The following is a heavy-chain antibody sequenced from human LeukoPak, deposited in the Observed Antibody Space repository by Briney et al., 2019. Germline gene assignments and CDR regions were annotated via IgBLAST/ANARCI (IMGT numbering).Heavy chain of an antibody. D-gene: IGHD5-12*01. V-gene: IGHV3-74*01. CDR2: IDDDGTGT. CDR3: ARSASGYDS. J-gene: IGHJ5*02. CDR1: GFPFSGYW. Sequence: GGSLRLSCAASGFPFSGYWMHWVRHAPGKGLVWVSRIDDDGTGTTYADSVKGRFTISRDNAKNTLYLQMNSLRVEDTAVYYCARSASGYDSWGQGTLVTVSS.